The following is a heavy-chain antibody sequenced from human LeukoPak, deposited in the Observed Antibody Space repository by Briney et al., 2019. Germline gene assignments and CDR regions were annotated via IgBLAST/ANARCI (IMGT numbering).Heavy chain of an antibody. D-gene: IGHD5-12*01. CDR3: ARVAGYLYYYYYMDV. V-gene: IGHV1-69*05. CDR1: GGTFSSYA. J-gene: IGHJ6*03. Sequence: SVKVSCKASGGTFSSYAISWVRQAPGQGLEWMGGIIPIFGTADYAQKFQGRVTITTDESTSTAYMELSSLRSEDTAVYYCARVAGYLYYYYYMDVWGKGTTVTVSS. CDR2: IIPIFGTA.